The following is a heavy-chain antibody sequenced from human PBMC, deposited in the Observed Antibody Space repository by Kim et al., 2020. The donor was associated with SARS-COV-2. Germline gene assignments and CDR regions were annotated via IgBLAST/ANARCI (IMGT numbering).Heavy chain of an antibody. CDR1: GGSISSGGYY. Sequence: SETLSLTCTVSGGSISSGGYYWSWIRQHPGKGLEWIGYIYYSGSTYYNPSLKSRVTISVDTSKNQFSLKLSSVTAADTAVYYCARAYYDFLRGEADYYYYYGMDVWGQGTTVTVSS. D-gene: IGHD3-3*01. CDR2: IYYSGST. J-gene: IGHJ6*02. V-gene: IGHV4-31*03. CDR3: ARAYYDFLRGEADYYYYYGMDV.